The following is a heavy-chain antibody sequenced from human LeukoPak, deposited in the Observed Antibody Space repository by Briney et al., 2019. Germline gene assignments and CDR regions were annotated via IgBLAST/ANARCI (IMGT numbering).Heavy chain of an antibody. J-gene: IGHJ5*02. CDR2: NPNSGGT. D-gene: IGHD2-2*01. V-gene: IGHV1-2*02. CDR3: ARGDIVVVPAPMGFDP. Sequence: NPNSGGTNYAQKFQGRVTMTRDTSISTAYMELSRLRSDDTAVYYCARGDIVVVPAPMGFDPWGQGTLVTVSS.